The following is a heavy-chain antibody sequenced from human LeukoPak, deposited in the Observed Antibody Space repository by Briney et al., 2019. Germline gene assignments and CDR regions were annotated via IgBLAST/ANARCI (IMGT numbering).Heavy chain of an antibody. D-gene: IGHD6-19*01. CDR3: ARGHSGWYDY. CDR1: GFNFFNTG. J-gene: IGHJ4*02. V-gene: IGHV3-23*01. Sequence: GGSLRLSCAISGFNFFNTGMGWVRQAPGKGLEWVAAIGGGASDTKYADSVMGRFTISRDIFRNTLYLQMNSLSAEDTAVYYCARGHSGWYDYWGQGTLVTVSS. CDR2: IGGGASDT.